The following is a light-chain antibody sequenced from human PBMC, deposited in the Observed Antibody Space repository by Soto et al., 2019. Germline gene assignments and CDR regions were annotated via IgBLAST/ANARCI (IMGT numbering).Light chain of an antibody. CDR3: QQANSFPLT. CDR1: QDISSA. CDR2: PAS. Sequence: AIQLTQSPSSLSASVGDRVTITCRASQDISSALAWYQIKPGKGPKVLIYPASSLRSGVPSRFSGSGSGTDFTLTINSLQLEDFATYHCQQANSFPLTFGGGTKVEIK. J-gene: IGKJ4*01. V-gene: IGKV1-13*02.